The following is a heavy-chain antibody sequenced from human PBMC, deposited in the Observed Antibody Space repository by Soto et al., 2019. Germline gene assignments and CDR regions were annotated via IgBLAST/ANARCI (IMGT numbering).Heavy chain of an antibody. CDR3: AKEIYDSSGYTDY. CDR2: ISYDGSNK. CDR1: GFTFSSYC. J-gene: IGHJ4*02. Sequence: SCASSGFTFSSYCIHWVRQAPGKGLEWVAFISYDGSNKYYADSVKGRFTISRDNSKNTLYLQMNSLRAEDTAVYYCAKEIYDSSGYTDYWGQGTLVTVSS. V-gene: IGHV3-30*18. D-gene: IGHD3-22*01.